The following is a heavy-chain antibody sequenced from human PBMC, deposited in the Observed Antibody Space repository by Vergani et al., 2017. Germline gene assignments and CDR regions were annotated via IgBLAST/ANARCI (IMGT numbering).Heavy chain of an antibody. D-gene: IGHD6-13*01. Sequence: QVQLVQSGAEVKKPGASVKVSCKASGYTFTGYYMHWVRQAPGQGLEWMGWINPNSGGTNYAQKFQGWVTMTRDTSISTAYMELSRLRSDDTAVYYCARGYSSPEYYYFYGMDVWGQGTTVTVSS. V-gene: IGHV1-2*04. CDR2: INPNSGGT. J-gene: IGHJ6*02. CDR1: GYTFTGYY. CDR3: ARGYSSPEYYYFYGMDV.